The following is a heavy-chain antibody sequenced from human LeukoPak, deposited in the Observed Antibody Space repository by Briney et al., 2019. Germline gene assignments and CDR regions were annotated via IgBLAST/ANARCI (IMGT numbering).Heavy chain of an antibody. V-gene: IGHV1-2*02. J-gene: IGHJ4*02. Sequence: PSVRLSCKASGYSFSDYYIHWVRQAPGQGLEWMGWINPTNDDGTRYARKFQGRVTMTRDTSIRTAYMEMSGVTSDDTAVYFCARARLTSVAYIDYWGQGNLGTVS. D-gene: IGHD4-23*01. CDR2: INPTNDDGT. CDR1: GYSFSDYY. CDR3: ARARLTSVAYIDY.